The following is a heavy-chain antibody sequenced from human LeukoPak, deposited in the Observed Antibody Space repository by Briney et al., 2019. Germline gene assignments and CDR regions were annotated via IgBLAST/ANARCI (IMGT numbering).Heavy chain of an antibody. Sequence: PSETLSLTCTVSGGSISSSSYYWGWIRQPPGKGLEWIGSIYYSGSTYYNPSLKSRVTISVDTSKNQFSLKLSSVTAADTAVYYCARQGQQLTRGWFDPCGQGTLVTVSS. CDR1: GGSISSSSYY. CDR3: ARQGQQLTRGWFDP. CDR2: IYYSGST. V-gene: IGHV4-39*01. J-gene: IGHJ5*02. D-gene: IGHD6-13*01.